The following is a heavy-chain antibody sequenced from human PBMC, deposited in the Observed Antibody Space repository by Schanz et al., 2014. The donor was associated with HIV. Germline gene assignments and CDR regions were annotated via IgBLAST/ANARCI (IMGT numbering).Heavy chain of an antibody. CDR2: IWYDGSNK. Sequence: QVQLVESGGGVVQPGRSLRLSCAASGFTFSGYGMHWVRQAPGKGLEWVAVIWYDGSNKYYADSVKGRFTISRDNSKNTLYLQMNSLRAEDAAVYYCARECPAGYCSGSSCPASYFFDYWGQGTLVTVSS. V-gene: IGHV3-33*01. CDR3: ARECPAGYCSGSSCPASYFFDY. CDR1: GFTFSGYG. D-gene: IGHD2-15*01. J-gene: IGHJ4*02.